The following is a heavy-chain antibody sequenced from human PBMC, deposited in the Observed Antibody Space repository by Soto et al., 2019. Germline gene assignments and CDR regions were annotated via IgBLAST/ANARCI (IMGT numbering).Heavy chain of an antibody. CDR3: AKDKFGYSSTWYSPGFDY. D-gene: IGHD6-13*01. J-gene: IGHJ4*02. CDR2: ISGRGDSA. V-gene: IGHV3-23*01. CDR1: GFMFSSYV. Sequence: LRLSCTASGFMFSSYVLSWVRQAPGKGLEWVSGISGRGDSANYADSVKGRLTISRDNSKNMVYLQMNSLRAEDTALYYCAKDKFGYSSTWYSPGFDYWGQGTLVTSPQ.